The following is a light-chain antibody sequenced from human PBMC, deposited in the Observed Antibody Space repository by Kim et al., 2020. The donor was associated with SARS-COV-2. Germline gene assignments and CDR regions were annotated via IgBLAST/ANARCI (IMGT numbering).Light chain of an antibody. CDR2: EVS. Sequence: QSVTISCTGTSSDVGAYNYVSWYQQHPGKAPKLMIYEVSTRPSGVPDRFSGSKSGNTASLTVSGLQAEDGADYYCSSYAGSNNLGIFGGGTQLTVL. V-gene: IGLV2-8*01. CDR3: SSYAGSNNLGI. CDR1: SSDVGAYNY. J-gene: IGLJ2*01.